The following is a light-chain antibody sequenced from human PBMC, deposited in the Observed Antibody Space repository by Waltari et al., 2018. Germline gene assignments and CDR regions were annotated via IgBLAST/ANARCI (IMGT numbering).Light chain of an antibody. Sequence: IQLTQSPSSLSASVGDRVTITCRASQGISSYLVWYQQKPGKATKLLIYTASTLQSGVPSRFSGSGSGTDFTLTISSLQPEDFATYYCQQVYSSPLTFGQGTRLEIK. CDR1: QGISSY. CDR3: QQVYSSPLT. J-gene: IGKJ5*01. CDR2: TAS. V-gene: IGKV1-9*01.